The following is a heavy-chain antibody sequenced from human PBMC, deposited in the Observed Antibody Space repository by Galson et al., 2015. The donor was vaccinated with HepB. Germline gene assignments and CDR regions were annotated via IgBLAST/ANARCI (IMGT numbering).Heavy chain of an antibody. CDR2: IYNSGTT. D-gene: IGHD2-15*01. CDR1: SISSRNW. V-gene: IGHV4-4*02. CDR3: AREGSAHADAFDI. J-gene: IGHJ3*02. Sequence: SISSRNWWSWVRQPPGKGLEWIGEIYNSGTTNYNPSLKSRVTISIDKSKNDFSLKLNSVTAADTAVYYCAREGSAHADAFDIWGQGTMVIVSS.